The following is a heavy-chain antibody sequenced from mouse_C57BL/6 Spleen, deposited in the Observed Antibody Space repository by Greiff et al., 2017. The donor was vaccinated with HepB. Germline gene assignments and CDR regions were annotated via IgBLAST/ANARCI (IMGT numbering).Heavy chain of an antibody. D-gene: IGHD1-1*01. CDR1: GYTFSSYW. V-gene: IGHV1-74*01. J-gene: IGHJ4*01. CDR3: AIESLITTVGGDY. Sequence: QVQLKQPGAELVKPGASVKVSCKASGYTFSSYWMHWVKQRPGQGLEWIGRIHPSDSDTNYNQKFKGKATLTVDKSSSTAYMQLSSLTSEDSAVYYCAIESLITTVGGDYWGQGTSVTVSS. CDR2: IHPSDSDT.